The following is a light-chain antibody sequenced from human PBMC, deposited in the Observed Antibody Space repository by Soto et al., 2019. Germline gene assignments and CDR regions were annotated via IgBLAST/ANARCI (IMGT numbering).Light chain of an antibody. V-gene: IGKV1-9*01. CDR1: QDISVD. CDR3: QQLNIYPFT. Sequence: IQFTQSPSSLSTSVGDRVTLTCRASQDISVDLAWYQQKPGKAPELLIYGASSLQSGVPSRFSGSGSGTDFTLTISSLQPEDFATYYCQQLNIYPFTFGPGTKVDIK. J-gene: IGKJ3*01. CDR2: GAS.